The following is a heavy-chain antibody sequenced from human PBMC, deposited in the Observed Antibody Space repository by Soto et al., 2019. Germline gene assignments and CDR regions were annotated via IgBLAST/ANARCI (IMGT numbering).Heavy chain of an antibody. Sequence: QLQLQESGPGLVKPSDTLSLTCTVSGASISSSDYYWGWIRQPPGKGLEWIGNIYYSGSASYNPSLKSRVTISIDPPKNPFSRRLRSVTAADTAVYDCVSGYPWFGFAYWAQGTLVTVSS. CDR1: GASISSSDYY. V-gene: IGHV4-39*01. J-gene: IGHJ4*02. D-gene: IGHD3-10*01. CDR3: VSGYPWFGFAY. CDR2: IYYSGSA.